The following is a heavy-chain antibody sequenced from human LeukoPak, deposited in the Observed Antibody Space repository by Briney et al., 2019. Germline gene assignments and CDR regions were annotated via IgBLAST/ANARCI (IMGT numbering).Heavy chain of an antibody. CDR3: ASSPGGETTIFGVAPNWFDP. D-gene: IGHD3-3*01. Sequence: PSETLSLTCTVSGGSISSYYWSWIRQPPGKGLEWIGYIYHSGSTYYNPSLKSRVTISVDRSKNQFSLKLSSVTAADTAVYYCASSPGGETTIFGVAPNWFDPWGQGTLVTVSS. CDR1: GGSISSYY. V-gene: IGHV4-59*12. CDR2: IYHSGST. J-gene: IGHJ5*02.